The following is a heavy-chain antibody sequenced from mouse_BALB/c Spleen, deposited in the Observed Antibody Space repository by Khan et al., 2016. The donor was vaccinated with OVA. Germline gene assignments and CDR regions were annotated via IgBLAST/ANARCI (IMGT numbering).Heavy chain of an antibody. Sequence: EVELVESGGGLVKPGGSLKLSCGASGFSFSDYYMYWVRQTPEKRLEWVATISDGGSYTYYKHSVQGRFTISRDEAKNNLYLQMSSLKSEDTAMYYCSRGHYGNPFAYWGQGTLFTVSA. J-gene: IGHJ3*01. CDR1: GFSFSDYY. V-gene: IGHV5-4*02. CDR2: ISDGGSYT. D-gene: IGHD2-1*01. CDR3: SRGHYGNPFAY.